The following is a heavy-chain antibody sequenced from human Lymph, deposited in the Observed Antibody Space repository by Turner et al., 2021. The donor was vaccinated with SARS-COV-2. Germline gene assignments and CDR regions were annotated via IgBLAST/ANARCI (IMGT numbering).Heavy chain of an antibody. J-gene: IGHJ4*02. CDR3: ARDIPTTADYFDY. CDR1: GFTFSTYS. D-gene: IGHD4-17*01. Sequence: EVQLVESGGGLVKPGGSLRLSCAASGFTFSTYSMNWVRQAPGKGLEWISSISSSSSHRYYADSVKGRFTISRDDAKNSLYLQMNSLRAEDTAVYYCARDIPTTADYFDYWGQGTLVTVSS. CDR2: ISSSSSHR. V-gene: IGHV3-21*01.